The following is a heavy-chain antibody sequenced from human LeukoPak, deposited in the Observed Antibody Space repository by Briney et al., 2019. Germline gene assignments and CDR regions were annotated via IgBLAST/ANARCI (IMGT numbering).Heavy chain of an antibody. V-gene: IGHV1-3*01. J-gene: IGHJ6*04. Sequence: GASVNVPCLACGYTFNRYALLWVRQAPGQGLAGMGWINAGNCNTKYSQKFQGGVTITRDTSASTAYMELSSLRSEDTAVYYCARGTSGSGSYGYYGTDGGSKGTTVTVSS. CDR1: GYTFNRYA. CDR3: ARGTSGSGSYGYYGTDG. CDR2: INAGNCNT. D-gene: IGHD3-10*01.